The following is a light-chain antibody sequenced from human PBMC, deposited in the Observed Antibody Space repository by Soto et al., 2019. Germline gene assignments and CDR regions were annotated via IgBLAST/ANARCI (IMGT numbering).Light chain of an antibody. CDR1: SSNIGAGSD. CDR3: QSYDSSLSGSV. CDR2: RNS. V-gene: IGLV1-40*01. J-gene: IGLJ2*01. Sequence: QSVLTQPPSVSGAPGQRVTISCTGSSSNIGAGSDVHWYQQLPGTAPKLLIYRNSNRPSGVPDRFSGSKSGTSGSLAITGLQAEDEADYYCQSYDSSLSGSVFGGGTKLTVL.